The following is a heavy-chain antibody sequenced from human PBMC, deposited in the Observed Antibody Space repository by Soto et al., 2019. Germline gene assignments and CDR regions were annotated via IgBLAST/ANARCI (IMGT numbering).Heavy chain of an antibody. CDR2: IIPILGTA. V-gene: IGHV1-69*08. D-gene: IGHD5-12*01. J-gene: IGHJ4*02. CDR1: GGTVSSDT. CDR3: ATHLPDGYVVPDY. Sequence: QVQLVQSGAEVKKPGSSVKVSCKASGGTVSSDTISWVRQAPGQGLEWMGRIIPILGTANYAQKFQGRVTSTADKSTSTAYMELSSLRSEDTAVYYCATHLPDGYVVPDYWVQGTLVTVSS.